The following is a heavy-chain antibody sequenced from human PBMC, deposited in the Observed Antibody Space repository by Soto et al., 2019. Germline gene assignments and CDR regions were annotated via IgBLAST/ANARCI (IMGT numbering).Heavy chain of an antibody. CDR2: IIPLFDAT. Sequence: QVQLVQSGAEVRKPGSSVKVSCKASGGTFTTYDISWVRQAPGQGLEWMGGIIPLFDATKYAQKFQGRVTITADKSTGTPHMELSSLRSEDTAMYYCARDRISSWYNGTFEFDSWGKGTLVIVPS. V-gene: IGHV1-69*06. CDR3: ARDRISSWYNGTFEFDS. CDR1: GGTFTTYD. D-gene: IGHD6-19*01. J-gene: IGHJ4*02.